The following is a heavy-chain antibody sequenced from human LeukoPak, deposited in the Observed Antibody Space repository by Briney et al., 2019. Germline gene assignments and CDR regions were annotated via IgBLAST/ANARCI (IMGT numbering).Heavy chain of an antibody. CDR3: ARDSVDTAMGTYYYGMDV. V-gene: IGHV4-30-4*01. D-gene: IGHD5-18*01. J-gene: IGHJ6*02. CDR2: IYYSGST. CDR1: GGSISSGDYY. Sequence: PSETLSLTCTVSGGSISSGDYYWSWIRQPPGKGLEWIGYIYYSGSTYYNPSLKSRVTISVDTSKNQFSLKLSSVTAADTAVYYCARDSVDTAMGTYYYGMDVWGQGTTVTVSS.